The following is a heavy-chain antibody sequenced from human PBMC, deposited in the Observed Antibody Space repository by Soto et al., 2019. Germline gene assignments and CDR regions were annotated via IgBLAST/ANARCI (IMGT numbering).Heavy chain of an antibody. CDR3: AKGGDIAVAGLYYGMDV. Sequence: AGGSLRLSCAASGFTFSSYAMSWVRQAPGKGLEWVSAISGSGGSTYYADSVKGRFTISRDNSKNTLYLQMNSLRAEDTAVYYCAKGGDIAVAGLYYGMDVWGQGTTVTVSS. J-gene: IGHJ6*02. CDR2: ISGSGGST. D-gene: IGHD6-19*01. CDR1: GFTFSSYA. V-gene: IGHV3-23*01.